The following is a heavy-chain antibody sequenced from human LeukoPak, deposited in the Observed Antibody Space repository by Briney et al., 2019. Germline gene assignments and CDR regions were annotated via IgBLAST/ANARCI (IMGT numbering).Heavy chain of an antibody. CDR1: GFTFSSYA. J-gene: IGHJ5*02. CDR3: AKAVSSRFDP. CDR2: ISGSGGST. V-gene: IGHV3-23*01. Sequence: PGESLRPSCAASGFTFSSYAMSWVRQAPGKGLEWVSAISGSGGSTYYADSVKGRFTISRDNSKNTLYLQMNSLRAEDTAVYYCAKAVSSRFDPWGQGTLVTVSS.